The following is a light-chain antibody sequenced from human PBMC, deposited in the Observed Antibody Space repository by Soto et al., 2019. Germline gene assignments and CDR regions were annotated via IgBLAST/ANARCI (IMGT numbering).Light chain of an antibody. V-gene: IGKV3-20*01. J-gene: IGKJ1*01. CDR1: QSVSSIY. CDR3: QQYGSSPRP. CDR2: GAS. Sequence: EIVWKKSAGTLSLSTGERATLSCMASQSVSSIYLGWYQQKPGQAPRLLMYGASSRATGIPERFSGSGSGTDFTLTISRLEPEDFAVYYCQQYGSSPRPVGQGCKV.